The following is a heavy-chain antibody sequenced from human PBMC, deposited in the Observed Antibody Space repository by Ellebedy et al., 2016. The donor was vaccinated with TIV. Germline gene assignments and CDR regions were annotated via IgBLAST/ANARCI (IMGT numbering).Heavy chain of an antibody. J-gene: IGHJ5*02. Sequence: GESLKISCAASGFTFSSCAMSWVRQAPGKGLEWVSTISDSGDSTYYAESVKGRFTISRDNAGNTLNLQISSLTVEDTAIYYCARAGSAGYLRYNWLDPWGQGILVTVSS. CDR1: GFTFSSCA. CDR2: ISDSGDST. D-gene: IGHD1-1*01. CDR3: ARAGSAGYLRYNWLDP. V-gene: IGHV3-23*01.